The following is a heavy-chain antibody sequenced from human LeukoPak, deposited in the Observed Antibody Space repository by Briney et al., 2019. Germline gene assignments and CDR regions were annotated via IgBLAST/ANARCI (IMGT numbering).Heavy chain of an antibody. J-gene: IGHJ4*02. Sequence: GGSLRLSCAASGLTFNSYWMSWVRQAPGKGLEWVANIKPDGSEEYYVDSVKDRFTISRDNAKNSLYLQMNSLRAEDTAVYYCSGDPGDYWGQGTLVTVSS. V-gene: IGHV3-7*04. D-gene: IGHD7-27*01. CDR1: GLTFNSYW. CDR3: SGDPGDY. CDR2: IKPDGSEE.